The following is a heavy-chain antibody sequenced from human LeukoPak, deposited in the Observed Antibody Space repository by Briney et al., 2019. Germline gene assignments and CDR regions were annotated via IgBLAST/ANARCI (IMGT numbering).Heavy chain of an antibody. Sequence: GGSLRLSCAASEFTFSTYGMSWVRQAPGKGLEWVSAVSSTGGTTYYADSVKGRFTISRDNAKNSLYLQMNSLRAEDTAVYYCARDGYNYPYYYYYMDVWGKGTTVTVSS. D-gene: IGHD5-24*01. CDR1: EFTFSTYG. J-gene: IGHJ6*03. CDR2: VSSTGGTT. V-gene: IGHV3-23*01. CDR3: ARDGYNYPYYYYYMDV.